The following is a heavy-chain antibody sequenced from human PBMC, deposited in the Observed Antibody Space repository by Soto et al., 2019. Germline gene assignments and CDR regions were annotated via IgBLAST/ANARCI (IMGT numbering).Heavy chain of an antibody. CDR1: GNSISSFY. D-gene: IGHD5-12*01. Sequence: QLQLQESGPGLVKPSETLSLSCTVSGNSISSFYWTWIRQPPGKGLEWIGYISYSGSTNYNPSLKSRVTMSVDTSKNQFSLKLSSVTAADTAVYYCARLKWLRYGMDVWGQGTTVTVSS. CDR2: ISYSGST. V-gene: IGHV4-59*01. CDR3: ARLKWLRYGMDV. J-gene: IGHJ6*02.